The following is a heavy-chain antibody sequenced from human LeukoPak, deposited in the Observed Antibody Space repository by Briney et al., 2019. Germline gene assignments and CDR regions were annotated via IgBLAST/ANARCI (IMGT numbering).Heavy chain of an antibody. J-gene: IGHJ5*02. Sequence: ASETLSLTCTVSGASISDFYWSWIRQSPEKGLEWIGYIFHTGSTNYNPSLKSRVTISMYTSKNQFSLRLNSVTAADTAVYYCARHPQEFRSDWFDPWGQGTLVTVSS. CDR2: IFHTGST. CDR1: GASISDFY. D-gene: IGHD3-10*01. V-gene: IGHV4-59*08. CDR3: ARHPQEFRSDWFDP.